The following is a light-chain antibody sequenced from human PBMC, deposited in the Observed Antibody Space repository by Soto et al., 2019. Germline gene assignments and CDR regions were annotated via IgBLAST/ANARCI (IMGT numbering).Light chain of an antibody. Sequence: QSALTQPASVSGSPGQSITISCTGTSSDVGGYNYVSWYQQHPGKAPKLMIYDGSNRPSGVSYRFSGSKSGNTASLTISGVQAEDEADYYCSSYTSSSTSVVFGGGTKLTVL. J-gene: IGLJ2*01. CDR1: SSDVGGYNY. CDR2: DGS. CDR3: SSYTSSSTSVV. V-gene: IGLV2-14*01.